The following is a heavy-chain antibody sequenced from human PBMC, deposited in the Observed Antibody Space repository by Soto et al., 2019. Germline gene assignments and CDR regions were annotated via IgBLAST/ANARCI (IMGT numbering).Heavy chain of an antibody. D-gene: IGHD4-17*01. CDR3: ASDAWAFYGGNAGAAFDL. J-gene: IGHJ3*01. V-gene: IGHV1-69*01. Sequence: QVQLVQSGAEVKKPGSSVKVSCKASGGTFSSYAISWVRQAPGQGLEWMGGIIPIVGTANYAQKFQARVTITAEESTSTAYMELRSLRSEDTDVYYWASDAWAFYGGNAGAAFDLWGQGTNGHRIF. CDR2: IIPIVGTA. CDR1: GGTFSSYA.